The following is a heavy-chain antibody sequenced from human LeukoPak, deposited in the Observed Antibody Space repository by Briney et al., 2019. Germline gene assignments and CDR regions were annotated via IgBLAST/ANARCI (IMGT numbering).Heavy chain of an antibody. CDR3: AVRKFDY. CDR1: GYTFTGYY. CDR2: INPNSGGT. Sequence: ASVKVSCKAPGYTFTGYYMHWVRQAPGQGLEWMGWINPNSGGTNYAQKFQARVTMTTDTSTSTAYMELRRLRSDDTAVYYCAVRKFDYWGQGTLVTVSS. V-gene: IGHV1-2*02. J-gene: IGHJ4*02.